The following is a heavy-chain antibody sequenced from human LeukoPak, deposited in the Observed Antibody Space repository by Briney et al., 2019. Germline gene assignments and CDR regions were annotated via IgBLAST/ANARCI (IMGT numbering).Heavy chain of an antibody. CDR3: AKVRTPQYSSGWLDFDY. Sequence: GGSRRLSCAASRFTFSSYAMSWVRQAPGKGLEWVSAISGSGGSTYYADSVKGRFTISRDNSKNTLYLQMNSLRAEDTAVYYCAKVRTPQYSSGWLDFDYWGQGTLVTVSS. CDR2: ISGSGGST. V-gene: IGHV3-23*01. CDR1: RFTFSSYA. D-gene: IGHD6-19*01. J-gene: IGHJ4*02.